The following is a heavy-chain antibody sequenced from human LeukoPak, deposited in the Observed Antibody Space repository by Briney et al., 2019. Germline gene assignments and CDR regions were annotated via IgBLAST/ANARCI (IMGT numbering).Heavy chain of an antibody. CDR1: GYTFTGYY. D-gene: IGHD4-17*01. Sequence: ASVKVSCKASGYTFTGYYMHWERQAPGQGLEWMGWINPNSGGTNYAQKFQGRVTMTRDTSISTAYMELSRLRSDDTAVYYCARDQTDYGGIRDYYGMDVWGQGTTVTVSS. CDR3: ARDQTDYGGIRDYYGMDV. V-gene: IGHV1-2*02. J-gene: IGHJ6*02. CDR2: INPNSGGT.